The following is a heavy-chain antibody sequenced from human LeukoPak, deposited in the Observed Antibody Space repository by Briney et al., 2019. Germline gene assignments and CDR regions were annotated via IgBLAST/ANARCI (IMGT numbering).Heavy chain of an antibody. V-gene: IGHV3-11*04. CDR3: ASPTYYDYVWGSYRTPSH. J-gene: IGHJ4*02. CDR1: GFTFSDYY. D-gene: IGHD3-16*02. Sequence: PGGSLRLSCAASGFTFSDYYMSWIRQAPGKGLEGVSYISSSGSTIYYADSVKGRFTISRDNAKNSLYLQMNSLRAEDTAVYYCASPTYYDYVWGSYRTPSHWGRGTLVTVSS. CDR2: ISSSGSTI.